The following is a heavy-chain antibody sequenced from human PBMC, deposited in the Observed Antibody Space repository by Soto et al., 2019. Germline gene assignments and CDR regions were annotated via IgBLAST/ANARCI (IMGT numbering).Heavy chain of an antibody. V-gene: IGHV3-11*01. CDR1: GFTFSDYY. J-gene: IGHJ4*01. CDR2: ISSSGSTI. CDR3: ASGGRQNSYRLDFDY. Sequence: PGGSLRLACAASGFTFSDYYMRWIRQPPGKGLEWVSYISSSGSTIYYADSVKGRVTISRDNANNTMYLQLNSLSAEDTAEYYCASGGRQNSYRLDFDYWGHGTLVTVSS. D-gene: IGHD5-18*01.